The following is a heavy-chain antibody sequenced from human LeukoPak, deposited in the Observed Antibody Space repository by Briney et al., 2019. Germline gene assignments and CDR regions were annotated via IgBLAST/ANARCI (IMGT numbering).Heavy chain of an antibody. D-gene: IGHD6-6*01. Sequence: GASVKVSCKASEYTFTNYYIHWVRQAPGQGLEWMGIINPSGGSTTYAPKFQGRVTMTRDMSTSTVYMELSSLRSEDTAVYYCARGWQLAPFDYWGQGTLVTVSS. CDR3: ARGWQLAPFDY. J-gene: IGHJ4*02. CDR1: EYTFTNYY. CDR2: INPSGGST. V-gene: IGHV1-46*01.